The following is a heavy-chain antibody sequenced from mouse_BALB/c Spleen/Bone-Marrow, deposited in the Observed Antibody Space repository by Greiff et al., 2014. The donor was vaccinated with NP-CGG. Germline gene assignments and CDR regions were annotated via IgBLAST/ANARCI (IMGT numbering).Heavy chain of an antibody. CDR3: ARDRTTATLYWYFDV. CDR2: IRNKANGYTT. J-gene: IGHJ1*01. CDR1: GFTFTDYY. D-gene: IGHD1-2*01. V-gene: IGHV7-3*02. Sequence: EVKLMESGGGLVQPGGSLRLSCATSGFTFTDYYMSWVRQPPGKALEWLSFIRNKANGYTTEYSASVKGRFTISRDNSQSILYLQMNTLRAEDSATYYCARDRTTATLYWYFDVWGAGTTVTVSS.